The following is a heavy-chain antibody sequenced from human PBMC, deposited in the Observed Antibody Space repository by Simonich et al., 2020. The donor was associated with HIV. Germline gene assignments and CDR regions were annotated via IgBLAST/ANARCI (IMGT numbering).Heavy chain of an antibody. CDR1: GFSLSTSGVG. J-gene: IGHJ4*02. D-gene: IGHD3-10*01. Sequence: QITLKESGPTLVKPTQTLTLTCTFSGFSLSTSGVGVGWIRQPPGKALEWLALIYWNDDKRYSPSLKSRLTITKAPSKNQVVLTMTNRDPVDTATYYCAHSPGGGSGSYYNYFDYWGQGTLVTVSS. V-gene: IGHV2-5*01. CDR2: IYWNDDK. CDR3: AHSPGGGSGSYYNYFDY.